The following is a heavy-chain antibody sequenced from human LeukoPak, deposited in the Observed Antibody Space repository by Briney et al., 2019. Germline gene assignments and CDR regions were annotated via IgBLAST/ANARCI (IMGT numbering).Heavy chain of an antibody. D-gene: IGHD6-13*01. CDR1: GGSISSTSYY. CDR3: ARDSSSWLKAFDY. V-gene: IGHV4-39*07. Sequence: SETLSLTCTVSGGSISSTSYYWGWIRQPPGKGLEWIGSIYYSGSTYYNPSLRSRVTISVDTSKNQFSLKLSSVTAADTAVYYCARDSSSWLKAFDYWGQGNLVTVSS. J-gene: IGHJ4*02. CDR2: IYYSGST.